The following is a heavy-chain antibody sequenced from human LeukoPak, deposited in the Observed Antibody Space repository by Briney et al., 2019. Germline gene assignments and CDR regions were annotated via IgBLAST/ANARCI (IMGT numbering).Heavy chain of an antibody. V-gene: IGHV1-18*01. J-gene: IGHJ4*02. D-gene: IGHD7-27*01. CDR3: ASDNLGFDY. CDR1: GYTFTSFG. CDR2: ISAYNGNT. Sequence: ASVKVSCKASGYTFTSFGIIWVRQAPGQGLEWMGWISAYNGNTNYAQKVQGRITMTTDRSTSTAYMELRSLRPDDTAVYYCASDNLGFDYWGQGTLVTVS.